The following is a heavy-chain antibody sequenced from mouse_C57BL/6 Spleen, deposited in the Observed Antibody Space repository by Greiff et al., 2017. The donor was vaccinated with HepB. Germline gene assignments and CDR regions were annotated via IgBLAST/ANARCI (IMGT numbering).Heavy chain of an antibody. CDR2: ISSGGSYT. CDR1: GFTFSSYG. Sequence: EVQRVESGGDLVKPGGSLKLSCAASGFTFSSYGMSWVRQTPDKRLEWVATISSGGSYTYYPDSVKGRFTISRDTAKNTLYLQMSSLKSEDTAMYYCASESGKGNFDYWGKGTTLTVSS. CDR3: ASESGKGNFDY. V-gene: IGHV5-6*01. D-gene: IGHD1-1*01. J-gene: IGHJ2*01.